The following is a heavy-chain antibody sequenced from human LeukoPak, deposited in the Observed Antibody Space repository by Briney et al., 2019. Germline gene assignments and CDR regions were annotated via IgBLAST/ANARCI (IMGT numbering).Heavy chain of an antibody. CDR1: GLTFSRPG. CDR3: AKDGFWSRFDC. V-gene: IGHV3-30*18. CDR2: ITNDGSKI. D-gene: IGHD2-8*02. Sequence: GGSLRLSCTASGLTFSRPGMHWVRQAPGKGLEWVAVITNDGSKIYYADPVKGRFTISRDNSKNSLYLQMNSLRVEGTAVYYCAKDGFWSRFDCWVQGAQVSVPS. J-gene: IGHJ4*02.